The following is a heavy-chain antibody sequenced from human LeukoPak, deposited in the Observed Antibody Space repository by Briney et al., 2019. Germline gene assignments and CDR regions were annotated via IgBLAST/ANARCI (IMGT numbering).Heavy chain of an antibody. V-gene: IGHV3-21*01. Sequence: PGGSLRLSCAASGFTFSSYAMSWVRQAPGKGLEWVSSISSSSSYIYYADSVKGRCTISRDNAKNSLYLQMNSLRAEDTAVYYCASDMNMGELGYWGQGTLVTVSS. CDR2: ISSSSSYI. CDR1: GFTFSSYA. D-gene: IGHD3-16*01. CDR3: ASDMNMGELGY. J-gene: IGHJ4*02.